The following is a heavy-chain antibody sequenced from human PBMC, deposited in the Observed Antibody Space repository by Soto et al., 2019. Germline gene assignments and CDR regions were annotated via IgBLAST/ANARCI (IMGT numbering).Heavy chain of an antibody. CDR2: IYTSGST. Sequence: TSETLSLTCTVSGGSISSYYWSWIRQPAGKGLEWIGRIYTSGSTNYNPSLKSRVTMSVDTSKNQFSLKLSSVTAADTAVYYCARALYYYGSGSYYYYYGMDVWGQGTTVTVSS. V-gene: IGHV4-4*07. D-gene: IGHD3-10*01. J-gene: IGHJ6*02. CDR1: GGSISSYY. CDR3: ARALYYYGSGSYYYYYGMDV.